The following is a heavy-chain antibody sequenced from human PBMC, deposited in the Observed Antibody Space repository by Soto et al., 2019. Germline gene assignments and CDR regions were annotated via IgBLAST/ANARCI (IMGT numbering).Heavy chain of an antibody. V-gene: IGHV1-46*03. CDR3: ARESVAFDT. Sequence: QVQLVQSGAEVKKPGASVKVSCKASGYTFTSYYMHWVRQAPGQGLEWMGIINPSGGSTSYAQKFQGRVTMTRDTSTGIVYMQLSSLRSEDTAVYYCARESVAFDTWGQGTMVTVSS. D-gene: IGHD4-17*01. J-gene: IGHJ3*02. CDR2: INPSGGST. CDR1: GYTFTSYY.